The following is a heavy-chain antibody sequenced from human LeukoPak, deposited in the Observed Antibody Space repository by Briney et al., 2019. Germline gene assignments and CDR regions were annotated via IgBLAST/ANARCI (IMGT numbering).Heavy chain of an antibody. Sequence: GGSLRLSCAASGFTFSSYAMSWVRQAPGKGLEWVSAISGSGGSTYYADSVKGRFTISRDNSKNTLYLQMNSLRAEDAAVYYCAKGSAITMIVVVIGDAFDIWGQGTMVTVSS. D-gene: IGHD3-22*01. V-gene: IGHV3-23*01. CDR3: AKGSAITMIVVVIGDAFDI. CDR1: GFTFSSYA. CDR2: ISGSGGST. J-gene: IGHJ3*02.